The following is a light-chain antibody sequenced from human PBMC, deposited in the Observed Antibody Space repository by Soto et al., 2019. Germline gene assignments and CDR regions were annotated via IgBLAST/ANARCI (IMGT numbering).Light chain of an antibody. CDR2: GTF. J-gene: IGKJ1*01. CDR1: QCVGSRF. CDR3: QQYGSSPRWT. Sequence: EIALTQSPGTLSLSPGERATLSCRSSQCVGSRFLAWYQQKPGQAPRLLISGTFSRATGIPDRFSGIGSGTAFTLIIRSLEPEDFAVYYCQQYGSSPRWTFGQGTKVDI. V-gene: IGKV3-20*01.